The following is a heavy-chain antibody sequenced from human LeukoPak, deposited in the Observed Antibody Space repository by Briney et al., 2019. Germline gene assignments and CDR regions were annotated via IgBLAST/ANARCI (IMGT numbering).Heavy chain of an antibody. V-gene: IGHV4-38-2*02. CDR1: GYSITSGHY. D-gene: IGHD2-2*01. CDR3: VRPHKYCSSTSCYKVGDPTDAFAI. Sequence: SETLSLTCTVSGYSITSGHYWGWIRQPPGKGLEWIGSLYEGETTYYNPSLKTRLTISLDTSKNQFSLRLSSVTAADTAVYYCVRPHKYCSSTSCYKVGDPTDAFAIWGLGTMVTVSS. J-gene: IGHJ3*02. CDR2: LYEGETT.